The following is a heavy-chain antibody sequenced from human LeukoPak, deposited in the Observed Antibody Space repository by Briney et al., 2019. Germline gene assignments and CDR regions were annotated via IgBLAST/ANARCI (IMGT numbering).Heavy chain of an antibody. V-gene: IGHV4-59*01. J-gene: IGHJ5*02. CDR1: GGSISSYY. Sequence: PSETLSLTCTVSGGSISSYYWSWIRQPPGKGLEWIGYIYYSGSTNYNPSLKSRVTISVDTSKNQFYLKLSSVTAEDTAVYYCARSMVRGVRDWFDPWGQGTLVTVSS. CDR3: ARSMVRGVRDWFDP. CDR2: IYYSGST. D-gene: IGHD3-10*01.